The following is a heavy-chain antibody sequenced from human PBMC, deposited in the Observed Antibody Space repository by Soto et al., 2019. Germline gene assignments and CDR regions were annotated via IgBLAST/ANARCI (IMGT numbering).Heavy chain of an antibody. Sequence: ALVKDSCKASGYTVTSYDINWVRQATGQGLEWMGWMNPNSGNTGYAQKFQGRVTMTRNTSISTAYMELSSLRSEDTAVYYCAAGYSGYDSGTYYYYYYGMDVWGQGTTVTVSS. CDR3: AAGYSGYDSGTYYYYYYGMDV. CDR1: GYTVTSYD. V-gene: IGHV1-8*01. D-gene: IGHD5-12*01. CDR2: MNPNSGNT. J-gene: IGHJ6*02.